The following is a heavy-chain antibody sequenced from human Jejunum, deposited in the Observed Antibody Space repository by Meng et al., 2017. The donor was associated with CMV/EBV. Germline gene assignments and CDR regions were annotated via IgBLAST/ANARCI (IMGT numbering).Heavy chain of an antibody. J-gene: IGHJ6*02. D-gene: IGHD3-3*01. Sequence: HGVRQAPGQGLEWMGIINPTSASTSYAQKFQGRITLTRDTSTSTVYMELSSLTSEDTALYYCARSVTVLGVDIPRWAYNYGLDVWGQGTTVTVSS. V-gene: IGHV1-46*01. CDR3: ARSVTVLGVDIPRWAYNYGLDV. CDR2: INPTSAST.